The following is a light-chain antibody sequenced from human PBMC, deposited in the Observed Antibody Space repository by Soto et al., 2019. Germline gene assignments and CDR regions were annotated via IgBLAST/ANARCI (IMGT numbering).Light chain of an antibody. J-gene: IGKJ3*01. V-gene: IGKV3-20*01. Sequence: ENVLTQSPGTLSLSPGDRATLSCRASQSVSSNYLAWYQQKPGQAPRLLIYGASNRATGIPDRFSGSGSGTDFILTISRLEPEDFAVYYCQEYAGSPLFGPGTKVDIK. CDR2: GAS. CDR1: QSVSSNY. CDR3: QEYAGSPL.